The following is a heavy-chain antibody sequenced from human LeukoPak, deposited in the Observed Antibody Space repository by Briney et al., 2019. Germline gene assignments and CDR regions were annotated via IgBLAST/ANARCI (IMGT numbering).Heavy chain of an antibody. CDR2: IKQDESEK. CDR3: ARGQGEEFDF. Sequence: EGSLRLSCAASGFTFKSYWMSWVRQAPGKGLEWVANIKQDESEKYYVDSVKGRFTISRDNANNSLYLQMNSLRAEDTAVYYCARGQGEEFDFWGQGTLVTVSS. D-gene: IGHD3-16*01. CDR1: GFTFKSYW. J-gene: IGHJ4*02. V-gene: IGHV3-7*01.